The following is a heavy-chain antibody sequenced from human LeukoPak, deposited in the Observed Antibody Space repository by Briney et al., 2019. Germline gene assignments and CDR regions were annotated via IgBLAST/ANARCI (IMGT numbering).Heavy chain of an antibody. CDR2: ISGSGSST. CDR1: GFTFSSYA. CDR3: AKAGMKWTPSPIHH. V-gene: IGHV3-23*01. J-gene: IGHJ4*02. D-gene: IGHD3-10*01. Sequence: GGSLRLSCAASGFTFSSYAMSWVRQAPGKGLEWVSAISGSGSSTYYADSVKGRFTVSRDNSKNTLSLQMNSLRAEDTAVYYCAKAGMKWTPSPIHHWGQGTLVTVSS.